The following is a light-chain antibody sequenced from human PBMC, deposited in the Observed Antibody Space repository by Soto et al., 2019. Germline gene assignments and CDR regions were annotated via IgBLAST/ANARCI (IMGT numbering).Light chain of an antibody. J-gene: IGKJ5*01. Sequence: IQLTQSPSSLSASVGDRVTITCQASQNINNYVNWXXXXXXXXXXXXXXDSSNLEAGVPSRFRGSGSGTDFTFTISRLQPEDIATYYCQQYENLPTFGQGTRLEIK. CDR3: QQYENLPT. V-gene: IGKV1-33*01. CDR2: DSS. CDR1: QNINNY.